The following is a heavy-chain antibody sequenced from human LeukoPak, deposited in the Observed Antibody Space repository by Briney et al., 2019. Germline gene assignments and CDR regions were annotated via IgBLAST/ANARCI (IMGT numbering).Heavy chain of an antibody. Sequence: GGSLRFSCAASGFTFSRYWMHWVRQAPGKGLVWVSRINGDESTTSYADSVKGGFTISRDNAKNTLYLQMNSLRAEDTAVYYCATGNYYDSRGYYTFGHWGQGTLVTVSS. CDR3: ATGNYYDSRGYYTFGH. CDR1: GFTFSRYW. D-gene: IGHD3-22*01. J-gene: IGHJ1*01. V-gene: IGHV3-74*01. CDR2: INGDESTT.